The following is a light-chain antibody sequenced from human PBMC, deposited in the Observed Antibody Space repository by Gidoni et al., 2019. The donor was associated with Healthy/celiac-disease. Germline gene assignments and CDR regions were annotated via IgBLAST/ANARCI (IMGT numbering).Light chain of an antibody. Sequence: EIVLTQSPGTLSLSPGERATLSCRDSQSVSSSYLAWYQQKPGQAPRLLIYGASSRATGIPDRFSGSGSGTDFTLTISRLEPEDFAVYYCQQYGSSPWTFGQXTKVEIK. CDR1: QSVSSSY. V-gene: IGKV3-20*01. CDR2: GAS. J-gene: IGKJ1*01. CDR3: QQYGSSPWT.